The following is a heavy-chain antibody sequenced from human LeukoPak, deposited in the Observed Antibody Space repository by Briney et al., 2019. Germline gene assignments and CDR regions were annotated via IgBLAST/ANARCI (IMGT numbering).Heavy chain of an antibody. D-gene: IGHD2-2*02. CDR2: MNPNRGNT. CDR3: ARFRYCSSTSCYTGGRKRNDY. CDR1: GGTFSSYA. J-gene: IGHJ4*02. Sequence: ASVKVSCKASGGTFSSYAINWVRQATGQGLEWMGWMNPNRGNTGYAQKFQGRVTITRNTSISTAYMELSSLRSEDTAVYYCARFRYCSSTSCYTGGRKRNDYWGQGTLVTVSS. V-gene: IGHV1-8*03.